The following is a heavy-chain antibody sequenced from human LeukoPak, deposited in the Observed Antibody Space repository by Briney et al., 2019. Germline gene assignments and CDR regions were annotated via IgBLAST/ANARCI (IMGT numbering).Heavy chain of an antibody. CDR2: ISAYNGNT. D-gene: IGHD1-26*01. V-gene: IGHV1-18*01. Sequence: ASVKVTCKASGYTFTSYGISWVRQAPGQGLEWMGWISAYNGNTNYAQKLQGRVTMTTDTSTSTAYMELRSLRSDDTAVYYCAVAMWEEDAFDIWGQGTMVTVSS. J-gene: IGHJ3*02. CDR3: AVAMWEEDAFDI. CDR1: GYTFTSYG.